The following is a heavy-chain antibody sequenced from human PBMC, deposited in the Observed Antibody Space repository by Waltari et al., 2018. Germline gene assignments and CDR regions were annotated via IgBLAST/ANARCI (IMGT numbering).Heavy chain of an antibody. CDR1: GWPFIDYY. D-gene: IGHD1-26*01. Sequence: QVQLQQLGAGLLKPSETLSLTCDVDGWPFIDYYWSWIRQPPGKGLEWIGEINQSGITNYNPSLKSRVSMSIDTSKNQFALKLTSVTAADTALYFCARSVVGAARPHQYCYMDVWGKGATVTVSS. CDR3: ARSVVGAARPHQYCYMDV. J-gene: IGHJ6*03. CDR2: INQSGIT. V-gene: IGHV4-34*01.